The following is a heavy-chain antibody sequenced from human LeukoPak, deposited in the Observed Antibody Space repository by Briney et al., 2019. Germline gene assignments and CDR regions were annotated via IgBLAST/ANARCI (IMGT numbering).Heavy chain of an antibody. V-gene: IGHV4-34*01. J-gene: IGHJ3*02. Sequence: PSETLSLTCAVYGASFSGYYWSWIRQPPGKGLEWIGEINHRGSTNYNPSLESRVTISIDTSKNQFSLKLSSVTAADTAVYYCASCLSYYYDSSGHQVRDAFDIWGQGTMVTVSS. CDR1: GASFSGYY. D-gene: IGHD3-22*01. CDR2: INHRGST. CDR3: ASCLSYYYDSSGHQVRDAFDI.